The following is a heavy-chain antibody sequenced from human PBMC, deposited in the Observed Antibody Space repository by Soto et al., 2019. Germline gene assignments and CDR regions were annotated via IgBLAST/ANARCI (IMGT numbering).Heavy chain of an antibody. J-gene: IGHJ2*01. D-gene: IGHD1-26*01. CDR3: ARPRGTTPAVWYFDL. CDR2: VYHNGKT. CDR1: GDFISSHY. V-gene: IGHV4-59*08. Sequence: QVQLQESGPGLVKPSETLSLTCTVSGDFISSHYWSWIRQPPGQGLEWIGYVYHNGKTASNPSLKRRVTISMDTSKNQISLSLTSVTAADTAVYYWARPRGTTPAVWYFDLWGRGTLVTVSS.